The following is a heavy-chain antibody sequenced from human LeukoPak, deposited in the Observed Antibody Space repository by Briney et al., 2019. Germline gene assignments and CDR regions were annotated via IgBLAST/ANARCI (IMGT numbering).Heavy chain of an antibody. Sequence: PSETLSLTCGVSGGSIDITNYWSWGRQAPGKGLEWIGEIPHGGTTNYNPSLRSRVAMSLDRANNQFSLSLTSVTAADTAVYYCTRENRPFCPFAYWGQGVLVTVSS. J-gene: IGHJ4*02. CDR2: IPHGGTT. CDR3: TRENRPFCPFAY. V-gene: IGHV4-4*02. CDR1: GGSIDITNY. D-gene: IGHD2/OR15-2a*01.